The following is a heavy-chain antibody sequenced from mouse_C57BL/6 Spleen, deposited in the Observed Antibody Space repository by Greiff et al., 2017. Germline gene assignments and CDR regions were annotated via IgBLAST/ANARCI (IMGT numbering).Heavy chain of an antibody. J-gene: IGHJ1*03. Sequence: EVKLVESEGGLVQPGSSMKLSCTASGFTFSDYYMAWVRQVPEKGLEWVANINYDGSSTYYLDSLKSRFIISRDNAKNILYLQMSSLKSEDTATYYCARGLSFYWYFDVWGTGTTVTVSS. CDR1: GFTFSDYY. CDR2: INYDGSST. CDR3: ARGLSFYWYFDV. V-gene: IGHV5-16*01.